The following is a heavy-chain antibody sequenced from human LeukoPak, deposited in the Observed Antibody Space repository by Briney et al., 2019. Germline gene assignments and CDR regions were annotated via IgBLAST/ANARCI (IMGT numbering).Heavy chain of an antibody. D-gene: IGHD3-22*01. Sequence: SETLSLTCTVSGGSISSYYWSWIRQPPGKGLEWIGYIYYSGSTNYNPSLKSRVTISVDTSKNQFSLKLSSVTAADTAVYYCARTGPDYYDSSGSPFRWDYWGQGTLVTVSS. CDR2: IYYSGST. J-gene: IGHJ4*02. CDR1: GGSISSYY. V-gene: IGHV4-59*08. CDR3: ARTGPDYYDSSGSPFRWDY.